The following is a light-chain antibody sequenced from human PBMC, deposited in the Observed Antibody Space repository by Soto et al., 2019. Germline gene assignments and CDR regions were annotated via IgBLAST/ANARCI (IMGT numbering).Light chain of an antibody. Sequence: EIVLTQSPGTLSLSPGERATLSCRASQSVSSSYLAWYQQKPGQAPRLLIYGASSRATGIPDRFSCSWSGTDVTLTISRLEPEEVAGYYCQQYGSSPFTFGPGTRWIS. J-gene: IGKJ3*01. CDR1: QSVSSSY. CDR3: QQYGSSPFT. V-gene: IGKV3-20*01. CDR2: GAS.